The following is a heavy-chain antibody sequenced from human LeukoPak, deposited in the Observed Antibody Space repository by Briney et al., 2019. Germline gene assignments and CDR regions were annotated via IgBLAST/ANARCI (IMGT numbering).Heavy chain of an antibody. CDR2: ISAYNGNT. CDR3: ARPYYDSSGDPPDAFDI. D-gene: IGHD3-22*01. Sequence: ASVKVSCKASGYTFTSYGISWVRQAPGQGLEWMGWISAYNGNTNYAQKLQGRVTLTTDTSTSTAYMELRSLRSDDTAVYYCARPYYDSSGDPPDAFDIWGQGTMVTVSS. V-gene: IGHV1-18*01. CDR1: GYTFTSYG. J-gene: IGHJ3*02.